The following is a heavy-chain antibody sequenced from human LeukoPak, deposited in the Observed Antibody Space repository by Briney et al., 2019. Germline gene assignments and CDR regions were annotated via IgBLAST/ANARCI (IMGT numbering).Heavy chain of an antibody. CDR2: IDPSDSYT. D-gene: IGHD1-7*01. CDR3: ARGDNWNYGDLDY. Sequence: GESLKISCKGSGYSFTSFWINWVRQMPGKGLEWMGRIDPSDSYTNYSPSFQGHVTISADKSISTAYLQWSSLKASDTAMYYCARGDNWNYGDLDYWGQGTLVTVSS. J-gene: IGHJ4*02. CDR1: GYSFTSFW. V-gene: IGHV5-10-1*01.